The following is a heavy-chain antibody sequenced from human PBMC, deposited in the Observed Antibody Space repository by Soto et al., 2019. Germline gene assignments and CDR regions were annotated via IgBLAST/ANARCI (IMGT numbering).Heavy chain of an antibody. J-gene: IGHJ2*01. CDR1: GYTFTNYG. CDR2: INAGNGNT. V-gene: IGHV1-3*01. Sequence: ASVKVSCKASGYTFTNYGIHWVRQAPGQRLEWMGWINAGNGNTKYSQKLQGRVTINRDTSASTAYMELSSLRSEDTAVYYCARSGYSSGWYHWYFDFWG. CDR3: ARSGYSSGWYHWYFDF. D-gene: IGHD6-19*01.